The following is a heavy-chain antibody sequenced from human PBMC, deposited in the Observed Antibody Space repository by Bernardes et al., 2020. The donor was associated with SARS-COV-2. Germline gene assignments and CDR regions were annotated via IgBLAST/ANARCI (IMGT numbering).Heavy chain of an antibody. CDR3: ARGPYGDWNMGV. J-gene: IGHJ6*02. Sequence: GSLRLSCAASGFTFTTYTMNWVRQAPGKGLEWVSSISSSGRYIYYADSLKGRFTISRDNAKNSLYLQMNSLRADDTAVYYCARGPYGDWNMGVWGQGTTVTVSS. V-gene: IGHV3-21*01. CDR2: ISSSGRYI. D-gene: IGHD2-21*02. CDR1: GFTFTTYT.